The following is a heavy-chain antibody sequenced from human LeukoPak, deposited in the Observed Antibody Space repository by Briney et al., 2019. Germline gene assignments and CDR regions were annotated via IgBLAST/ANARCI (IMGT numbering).Heavy chain of an antibody. CDR2: ISQSGRI. D-gene: IGHD3-10*01. V-gene: IGHV4-39*07. CDR3: ARGLTTIRGLFYSHALDV. Sequence: PSETLSLTCTVSGGSISSSSYYWGWIRQPPGKGLEWIGEISQSGRINYNPSLKSRVTISLDTSKNQFSLTLSSVTAADTALYFCARGLTTIRGLFYSHALDVWGQGTTVTVSS. J-gene: IGHJ6*02. CDR1: GGSISSSSYY.